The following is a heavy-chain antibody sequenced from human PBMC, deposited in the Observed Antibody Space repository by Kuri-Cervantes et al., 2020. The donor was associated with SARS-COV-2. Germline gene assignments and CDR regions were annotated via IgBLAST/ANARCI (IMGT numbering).Heavy chain of an antibody. CDR1: GGSISSGSYY. CDR2: IYTSGST. J-gene: IGHJ4*02. V-gene: IGHV4-61*02. D-gene: IGHD3-22*01. CDR3: AREDSSGYYFDY. Sequence: SETLPLTCTVSGGSISSGSYYWSWIRQPAGKGLEWIGRIYTSGSTNYNPSLKSRVTISVDTSKNQFSLKLSSVTAADTAVYYCAREDSSGYYFDYWGQGTLVTVSS.